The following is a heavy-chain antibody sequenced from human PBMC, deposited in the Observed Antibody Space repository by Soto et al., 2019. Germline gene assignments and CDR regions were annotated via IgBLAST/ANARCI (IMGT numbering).Heavy chain of an antibody. CDR1: GGSISSSSYY. V-gene: IGHV4-39*01. CDR3: AADIVVVPAALGYYYYYGMDV. J-gene: IGHJ6*02. D-gene: IGHD2-2*01. CDR2: IYYSGSP. Sequence: QLQLQESGPGLVKPSETLSLTCTVSGGSISSSSYYWGWIRQPPGKGLEWIGSIYYSGSPYYNPSLKSRVTISVDTSKNQFSLKLSSVTAADTAVYYCAADIVVVPAALGYYYYYGMDVWGQGTTVTVSS.